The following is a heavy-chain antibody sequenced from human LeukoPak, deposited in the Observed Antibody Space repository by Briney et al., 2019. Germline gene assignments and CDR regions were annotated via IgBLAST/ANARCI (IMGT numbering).Heavy chain of an antibody. V-gene: IGHV1-2*02. Sequence: ASVKVSCKASGYTFTSYYIHWVRQAPGQGLAWMGWINPYSGDTTYAQKFQGRLTLTRDTSTSTAYMEVSRLKSDDTAVYYCARTNGGYEYNWGQGTRVIVSS. CDR3: ARTNGGYEYN. D-gene: IGHD5-12*01. CDR1: GYTFTSYY. J-gene: IGHJ4*02. CDR2: INPYSGDT.